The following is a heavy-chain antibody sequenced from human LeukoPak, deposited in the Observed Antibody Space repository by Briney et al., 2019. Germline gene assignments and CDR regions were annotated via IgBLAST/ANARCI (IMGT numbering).Heavy chain of an antibody. D-gene: IGHD4-17*01. Sequence: ASVKVSCKASGYTFSGYYLHWVRQAPGQGLEWMGWINPNSGGTNSAQKFQGRVTMTRNTSITTAYMELSSLRSEDTAVYYCARGNKDYGDYARGLSDYWGQGTPVTISS. CDR1: GYTFSGYY. V-gene: IGHV1-2*02. CDR2: INPNSGGT. J-gene: IGHJ4*02. CDR3: ARGNKDYGDYARGLSDY.